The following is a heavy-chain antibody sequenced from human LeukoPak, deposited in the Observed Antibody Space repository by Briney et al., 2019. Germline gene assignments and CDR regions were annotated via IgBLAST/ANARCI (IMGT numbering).Heavy chain of an antibody. Sequence: HPGGSLRPSCAASGFTFSSYAMSWVRQAPGKGLEWVSAISGSGGSTYYADSVKGRFTISRDNSKNTLYLQMNSLRAEDTAVYYCAKRPSWLLPRGVDYWGQGTLVTVSS. CDR3: AKRPSWLLPRGVDY. D-gene: IGHD3-22*01. J-gene: IGHJ4*02. V-gene: IGHV3-23*01. CDR1: GFTFSSYA. CDR2: ISGSGGST.